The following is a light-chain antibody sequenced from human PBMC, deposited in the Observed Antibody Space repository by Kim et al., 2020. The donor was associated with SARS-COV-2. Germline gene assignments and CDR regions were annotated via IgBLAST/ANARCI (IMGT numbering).Light chain of an antibody. CDR2: QDK. V-gene: IGLV3-1*01. CDR3: QAWDSSTYV. CDR1: KLGHKY. J-gene: IGLJ1*01. Sequence: SSELTQPPSVSVSPGQTASITCSGDKLGHKYVCWYQQKPGQSPVVVIYQDKKRPSGIPERFSGSNSGNTATLTISGTQAMDEADYYCQAWDSSTYVLGTG.